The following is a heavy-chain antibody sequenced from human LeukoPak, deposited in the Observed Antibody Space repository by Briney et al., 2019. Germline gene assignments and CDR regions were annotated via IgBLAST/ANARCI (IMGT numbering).Heavy chain of an antibody. V-gene: IGHV1-69*04. CDR1: GGTFSSYA. J-gene: IGHJ4*02. Sequence: GASVKVSCKVSGGTFSSYAISWVRQAPGQGLEWMGRIIPILGIANYAQKFQGRVTITADKSTSTAYMELSSLRSEDTAVYYCARGYYYDSSGYHLPDYWGQGTLVTVSS. CDR3: ARGYYYDSSGYHLPDY. D-gene: IGHD3-22*01. CDR2: IIPILGIA.